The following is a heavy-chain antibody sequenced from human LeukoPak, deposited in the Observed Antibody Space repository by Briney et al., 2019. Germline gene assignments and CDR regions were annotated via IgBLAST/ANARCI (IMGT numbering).Heavy chain of an antibody. D-gene: IGHD1-26*01. J-gene: IGHJ5*02. V-gene: IGHV4-39*07. CDR2: INHSGST. CDR3: ASLVAATLNWFDP. Sequence: SETLSLTCTVSGGSISSSSYYWGWIRQPPGKGLEWIGEINHSGSTNYNPSLKSRVTISVDTSKNQFSLKLSSVTAADTAVYYCASLVAATLNWFDPWGQGTLVTVSS. CDR1: GGSISSSSYY.